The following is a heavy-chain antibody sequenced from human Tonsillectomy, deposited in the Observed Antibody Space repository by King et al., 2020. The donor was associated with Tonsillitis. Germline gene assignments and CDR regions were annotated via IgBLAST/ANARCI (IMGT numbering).Heavy chain of an antibody. J-gene: IGHJ4*02. D-gene: IGHD3-3*01. CDR2: IAPNSGAT. CDR3: AGPYDFWSDYSYY. Sequence: VQLVESGAEVKKPGASVKVSCKASGYTFTDYYMHWVRQAPGQGLEWMGWIAPNSGATNYAQKFQGRVTMTRDTSISTAYMEMSRLRSDDTAVYYCAGPYDFWSDYSYYWGQGTLVTVSS. CDR1: GYTFTDYY. V-gene: IGHV1-2*02.